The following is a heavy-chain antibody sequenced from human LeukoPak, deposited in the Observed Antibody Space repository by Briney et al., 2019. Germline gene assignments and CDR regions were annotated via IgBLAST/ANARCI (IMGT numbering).Heavy chain of an antibody. CDR2: IYYSGST. CDR3: ARRGWRRLYYFDY. Sequence: KSSETLSLTCTVSGGSISSHYWSWIRQPPGKGLEWIGYIYYSGSTNYNPSLKSRVTISVDTSKNQFSLKLSSVTAADTAVYYWARRGWRRLYYFDYWGQRTLVTVSS. CDR1: GGSISSHY. J-gene: IGHJ4*02. D-gene: IGHD3-16*01. V-gene: IGHV4-59*11.